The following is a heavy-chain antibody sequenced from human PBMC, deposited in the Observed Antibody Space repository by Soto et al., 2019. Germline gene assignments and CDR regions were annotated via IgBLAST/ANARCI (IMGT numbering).Heavy chain of an antibody. CDR1: GFTVSSNY. D-gene: IGHD3-22*01. CDR3: ARAEGYYDSSGYLRPRRDNGMDA. Sequence: GGSLRLSCAASGFTVSSNYMSWVRQAPGKGLEWVSVIYSGGSTYYADSVKGRFTISRDNSKNTLYLQMNSLRAEDTAVYYCARAEGYYDSSGYLRPRRDNGMDAWRQGITVTV. V-gene: IGHV3-53*01. CDR2: IYSGGST. J-gene: IGHJ6*02.